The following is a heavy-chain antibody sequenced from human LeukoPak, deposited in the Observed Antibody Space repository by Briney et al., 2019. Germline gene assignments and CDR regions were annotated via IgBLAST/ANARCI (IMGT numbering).Heavy chain of an antibody. D-gene: IGHD1-26*01. V-gene: IGHV3-33*01. CDR3: ARDRRGRDYYFDY. J-gene: IGHJ4*02. CDR1: GFTFSSYG. Sequence: GGSLRLSCAASGFTFSSYGMHWVRQAPGKGLEWVAVIWYDGSNKYYADSVKGRFTISRDNSKNTLYLQMNSLRAEDTAVYYCARDRRGRDYYFDYWGQGTLVTVSS. CDR2: IWYDGSNK.